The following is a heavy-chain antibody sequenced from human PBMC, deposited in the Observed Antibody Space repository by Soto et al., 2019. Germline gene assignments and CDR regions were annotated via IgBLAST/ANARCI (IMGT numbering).Heavy chain of an antibody. Sequence: QVQLVESGGGVVQPGTSLRVSCVGSGFTFRSYVIHWVRQARGKGLEWVALTSYDGSDKYYGDSVRGRFTISRDNSRNTVDLPMDSLRLEDTALYYCARWGTTGGLDVWGQGTLVSVSS. J-gene: IGHJ1*01. V-gene: IGHV3-30*19. CDR2: TSYDGSDK. CDR3: ARWGTTGGLDV. CDR1: GFTFRSYV. D-gene: IGHD3-16*01.